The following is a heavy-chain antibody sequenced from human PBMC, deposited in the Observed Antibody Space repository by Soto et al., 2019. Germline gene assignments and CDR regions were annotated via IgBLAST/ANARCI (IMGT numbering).Heavy chain of an antibody. D-gene: IGHD3-16*01. CDR1: GFTFSSYA. V-gene: IGHV3-23*01. CDR3: AHASQVWRTPRGVDYYGMDV. Sequence: GGSLRLSCAASGFTFSSYAMSWVRQAPGKGLEWVSAISGSGGSTYYADSVKGRFTISRDNSKNTLYLQMNSLRAEDTAVYYCAHASQVWRTPRGVDYYGMDVPCTALTLTLS. J-gene: IGHJ6*04. CDR2: ISGSGGST.